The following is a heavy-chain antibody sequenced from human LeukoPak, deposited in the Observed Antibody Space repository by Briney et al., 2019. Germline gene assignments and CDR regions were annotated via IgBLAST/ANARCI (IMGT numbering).Heavy chain of an antibody. CDR3: ATRYYYYYMDV. CDR2: IYTSGST. Sequence: SETLSLTCTVSGGSISSYYWSWIRQPPGKGLEWIGYIYTSGSTNYNPSLKSRVTISVDTSKNQFSLKLSSVTAADTAVYYCATRYYYYYMDVWGKGTTVTVSS. CDR1: GGSISSYY. V-gene: IGHV4-4*09. J-gene: IGHJ6*03.